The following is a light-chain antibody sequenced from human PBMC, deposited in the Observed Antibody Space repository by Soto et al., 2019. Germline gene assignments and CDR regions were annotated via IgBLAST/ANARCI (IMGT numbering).Light chain of an antibody. Sequence: EIVLTQSPDTLSLSPGERATVSCRASQSVSRSNLAWYQHKPGQAPRLLIYGASSRATGIPDRFSGSGSGTDFTLTISRLEPEDFAVYYCQQYGSSPLTFGGGTKVDIK. J-gene: IGKJ4*01. CDR2: GAS. CDR1: QSVSRSN. CDR3: QQYGSSPLT. V-gene: IGKV3-20*01.